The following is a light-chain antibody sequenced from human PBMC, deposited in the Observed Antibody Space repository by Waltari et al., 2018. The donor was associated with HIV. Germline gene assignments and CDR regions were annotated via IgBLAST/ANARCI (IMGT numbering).Light chain of an antibody. CDR3: MLFFCTSYL. Sequence: QTVVTQEPSLTVSPGGTITLTCSSATGPVGNGDYVNWFHQKPVQPPRPLIYSSTRRHPLTPERVSGSRVGDRAALTLSNVWPEDQADYYCMLFFCTSYLFGGGTKVTVL. CDR1: TGPVGNGDY. V-gene: IGLV7-43*01. CDR2: SST. J-gene: IGLJ2*01.